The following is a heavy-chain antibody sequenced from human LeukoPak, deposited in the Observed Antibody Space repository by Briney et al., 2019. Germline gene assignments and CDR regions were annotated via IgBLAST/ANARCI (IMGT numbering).Heavy chain of an antibody. J-gene: IGHJ4*02. V-gene: IGHV3-48*01. D-gene: IGHD2-15*01. Sequence: GGSLRLSCAASGFTFNKYTMNWVRQAPGKGLEWISYISGRGEAIFYADSVQGRFTISRDDAKNSIYLQMNGPTAEDTAVYYCARTYGSGSLDYGGQGTLVTVSS. CDR3: ARTYGSGSLDY. CDR1: GFTFNKYT. CDR2: ISGRGEAI.